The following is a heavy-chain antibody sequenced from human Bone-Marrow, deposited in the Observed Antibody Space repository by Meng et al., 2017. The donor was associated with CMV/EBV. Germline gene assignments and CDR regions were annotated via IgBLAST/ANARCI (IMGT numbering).Heavy chain of an antibody. Sequence: GESLKISCAASGFTFSSYWMSWVRQAPGKGLEWVSGINWNGGSTGYADSVKGRFTISRDNAKNSLYLQMNSLRAEDTALYYCARFLYYYYGMDVWGQGTTVTVSS. CDR1: GFTFSSYW. D-gene: IGHD3-3*01. CDR3: ARFLYYYYGMDV. V-gene: IGHV3-20*04. CDR2: INWNGGST. J-gene: IGHJ6*02.